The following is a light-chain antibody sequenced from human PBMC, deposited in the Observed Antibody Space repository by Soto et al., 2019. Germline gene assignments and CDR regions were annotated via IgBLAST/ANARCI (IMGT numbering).Light chain of an antibody. CDR1: HNDIGTYDY. J-gene: IGLJ1*01. CDR3: SSFTSNSIYV. Sequence: HSSLTQPTSLSGSPGQSITISCTGNHNDIGTYDYVSWYQQHPGRAPRLLIYGVTTRPSGISDRFSASKSGLTASLTISGLQPEDEADYYCSSFTSNSIYVFGPGTKVTVL. V-gene: IGLV2-14*03. CDR2: GVT.